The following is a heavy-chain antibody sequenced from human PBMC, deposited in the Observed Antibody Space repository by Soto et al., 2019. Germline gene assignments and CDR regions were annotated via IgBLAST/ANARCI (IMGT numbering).Heavy chain of an antibody. Sequence: VQLVESGGGVVQPGRSLRLSCAASGFTFSDYAMHWVRQAPGKGLEWVAVVSHDGRNTHYADSLKGRFTISRDRSKKTVCLEMTSLRAEDTAVYYCAKGGRQWLVTSDFNYWCQGALVTVSS. CDR1: GFTFSDYA. J-gene: IGHJ4*02. CDR2: VSHDGRNT. V-gene: IGHV3-30*18. CDR3: AKGGRQWLVTSDFNY. D-gene: IGHD6-19*01.